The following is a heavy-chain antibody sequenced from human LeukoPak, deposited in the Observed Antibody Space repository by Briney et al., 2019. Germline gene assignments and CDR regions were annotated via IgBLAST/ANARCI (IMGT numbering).Heavy chain of an antibody. CDR2: NSGSGGST. Sequence: PGSFMILCKASAGIIFSSYAMSWVRQAPRKVLELVSANSGSGGSTYYADSVKRRITISSDNSNTTLYLQRNRLTSDAAALYYGVEYYDSSVTFDSWGQRALVTVSS. V-gene: IGHV3-23*01. J-gene: IGHJ4*02. CDR1: GIIFSSYA. D-gene: IGHD3-22*01. CDR3: VEYYDSSVTFDS.